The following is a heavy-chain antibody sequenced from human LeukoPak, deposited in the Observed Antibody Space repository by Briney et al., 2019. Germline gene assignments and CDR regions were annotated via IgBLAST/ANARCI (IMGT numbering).Heavy chain of an antibody. CDR2: ISYDGSNK. V-gene: IGHV3-30-3*01. CDR1: GFTFSSYW. D-gene: IGHD5-24*01. Sequence: GGSLRLSFAASGFTFSSYWMSWVRQAPGKGLEWVAVISYDGSNKYYADSVKGRFTISRDNSKNTLYLQMNSLRAEDTAVYYCARDSVEMATMTAFGFDYWGQGTLVTVSS. CDR3: ARDSVEMATMTAFGFDY. J-gene: IGHJ4*02.